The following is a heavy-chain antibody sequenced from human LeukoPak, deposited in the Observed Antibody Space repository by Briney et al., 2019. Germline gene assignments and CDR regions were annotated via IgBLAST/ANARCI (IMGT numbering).Heavy chain of an antibody. CDR2: ISSSSSYI. CDR1: GFTFSSYS. Sequence: PGGSLRLSCAASGFTFSSYSMNWVRQAPGKGLEWVSSISSSSSYIYYADSVKGRFTISRDNAKNSLYLQMNSLRAVDTAVYYCARDGTLRLRFFDYWGQGTLVTVSS. V-gene: IGHV3-21*01. D-gene: IGHD6-25*01. J-gene: IGHJ4*02. CDR3: ARDGTLRLRFFDY.